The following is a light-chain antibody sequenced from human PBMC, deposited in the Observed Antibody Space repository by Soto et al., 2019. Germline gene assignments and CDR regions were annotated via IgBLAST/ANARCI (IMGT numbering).Light chain of an antibody. CDR3: QQYNTWPT. V-gene: IGKV3-15*01. J-gene: IGKJ1*01. Sequence: EIVLTQSPGTLSLSPGERATLSCRASQSVGTNLAWYQKKPGQGPRLLIYDAYNRATGVPARFSGSGSGTDFILTISSLQSEDFAVYYCQQYNTWPTFGQGTKVDIK. CDR2: DAY. CDR1: QSVGTN.